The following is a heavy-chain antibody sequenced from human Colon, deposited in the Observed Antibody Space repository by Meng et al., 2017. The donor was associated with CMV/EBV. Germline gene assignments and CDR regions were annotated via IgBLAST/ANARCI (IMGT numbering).Heavy chain of an antibody. CDR1: GFTSSCYW. J-gene: IGHJ4*02. V-gene: IGHV3-7*01. CDR3: AGGDGWHFDS. D-gene: IGHD2-21*02. CDR2: IKLHGSEK. Sequence: GESLKISCAASGFTSSCYWMSWFRQAPGKGLEWVANIKLHGSEKNYVDSVKGRSTISTDDAKNSVSLQMNSLRAEDTAVYYCAGGDGWHFDSWGQGTQVTVSS.